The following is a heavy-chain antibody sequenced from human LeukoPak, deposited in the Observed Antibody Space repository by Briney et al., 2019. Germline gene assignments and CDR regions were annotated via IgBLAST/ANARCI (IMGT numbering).Heavy chain of an antibody. Sequence: PSETLSLTCAVYGGSFSGYYWSWIRQPPGKGLEWIGEINHSGSTNYNPSLKSRVTISVDTSKNQFSLKLSSVTAADTAVYYCARGRGYSYGIRMAFDIWGQGTMVTVSS. CDR3: ARGRGYSYGIRMAFDI. D-gene: IGHD5-18*01. V-gene: IGHV4-34*01. CDR2: INHSGST. J-gene: IGHJ3*02. CDR1: GGSFSGYY.